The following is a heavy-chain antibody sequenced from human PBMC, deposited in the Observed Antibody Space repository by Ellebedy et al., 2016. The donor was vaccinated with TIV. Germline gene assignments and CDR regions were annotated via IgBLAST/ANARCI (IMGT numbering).Heavy chain of an antibody. CDR2: IFYTWST. J-gene: IGHJ3*02. D-gene: IGHD6-19*01. V-gene: IGHV4-61*01. Sequence: SETLSLTXTVSGGSVSSDNYYWSWIRQPPGKGLEWIGYIFYTWSTHYNPSLKSRVTISVDTSENQFSLNLNSATAADTAVYYCARTVAVAGTFAFDIWGRGTMVTVSS. CDR3: ARTVAVAGTFAFDI. CDR1: GGSVSSDNYY.